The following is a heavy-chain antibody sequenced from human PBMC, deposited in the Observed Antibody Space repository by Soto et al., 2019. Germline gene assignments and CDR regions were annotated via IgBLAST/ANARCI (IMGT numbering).Heavy chain of an antibody. CDR2: IYYSGST. V-gene: IGHV4-31*03. D-gene: IGHD3-3*01. J-gene: IGHJ6*02. Sequence: PSETLSLTCTVSGGSISSGGYYWSWIRQHPGKGLEWIGYIYYSGSTYYNPSLKSRVTISVDTSKNQFSLKLSSVTAADTAVYYCARAGGDFGVVIPDYYYYGMDVWGQGTTVTVSS. CDR1: GGSISSGGYY. CDR3: ARAGGDFGVVIPDYYYYGMDV.